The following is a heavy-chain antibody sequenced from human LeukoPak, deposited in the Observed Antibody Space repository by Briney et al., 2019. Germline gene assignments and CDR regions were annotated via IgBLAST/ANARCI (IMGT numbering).Heavy chain of an antibody. V-gene: IGHV3-30*18. CDR1: GFTFSSYG. CDR2: ISYDGSNK. J-gene: IGHJ6*02. D-gene: IGHD1-26*01. CDR3: AKVSGGKRGYYYYGMDV. Sequence: PGGSLRLSCAASGFTFSSYGMQWVRQAPGEGLEWVAVISYDGSNKYYADSVKGRFTISRDNSKNTLYLQMNSLRAEDTAVYYCAKVSGGKRGYYYYGMDVWGQGTTVTVSS.